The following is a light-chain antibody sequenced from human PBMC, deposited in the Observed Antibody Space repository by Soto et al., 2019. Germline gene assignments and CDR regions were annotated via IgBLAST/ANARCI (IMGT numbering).Light chain of an antibody. CDR1: QDINTW. CDR3: QQYKSYSPYT. V-gene: IGKV1-5*01. CDR2: DAS. J-gene: IGKJ2*01. Sequence: DIQMTQSPSTLSASVGDRVTITCRASQDINTWLAWYQQKPGKAPKLLVYDASTLESGVPSRFCGSGYATEFTLTISGLQPDDFATYYCQQYKSYSPYTFGQGTKLDI.